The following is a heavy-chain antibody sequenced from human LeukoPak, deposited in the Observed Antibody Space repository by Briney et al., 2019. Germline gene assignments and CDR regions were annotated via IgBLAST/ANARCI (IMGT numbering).Heavy chain of an antibody. Sequence: SETLSLTCTVAGGSISSSTYYWSWIRQPAGKGLEWIGRIDTSGSANYNPSLKSRVTISVDRSKNQFSLKLSSVTAADTAVYYCARHIPPAAVTGRVGWFDPWGQGTLVTVSS. CDR2: IDTSGSA. J-gene: IGHJ5*02. V-gene: IGHV4-61*02. D-gene: IGHD6-19*01. CDR3: ARHIPPAAVTGRVGWFDP. CDR1: GGSISSSTYY.